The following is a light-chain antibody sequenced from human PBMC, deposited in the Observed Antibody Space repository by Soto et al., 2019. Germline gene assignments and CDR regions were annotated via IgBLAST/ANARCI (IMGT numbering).Light chain of an antibody. Sequence: DIQMTQSPSSLSASVGDRVTITCRASQSISNYLNWYQQKPGKAPKLLIYTASTLQSGVPSRFSGSGSGTDFTLTISSLQPEDFATYYCQQSYSATTFSGGTKVEIK. CDR1: QSISNY. J-gene: IGKJ4*01. CDR3: QQSYSATT. CDR2: TAS. V-gene: IGKV1-39*01.